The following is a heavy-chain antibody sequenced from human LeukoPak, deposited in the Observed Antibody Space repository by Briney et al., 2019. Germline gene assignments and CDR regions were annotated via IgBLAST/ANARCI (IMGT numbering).Heavy chain of an antibody. V-gene: IGHV3-11*01. CDR2: ISSSGTTM. D-gene: IGHD2-8*01. Sequence: PGGSLRLSCAASGFTFSDYYMSWIRQTPGKGLEWVSYISSSGTTMEYAKSVKGRFTISRDNAKDSLYLQMNSLEAEDTAVYYCAKGHTYGMIWGPGTLVSVSS. CDR1: GFTFSDYY. J-gene: IGHJ4*02. CDR3: AKGHTYGMI.